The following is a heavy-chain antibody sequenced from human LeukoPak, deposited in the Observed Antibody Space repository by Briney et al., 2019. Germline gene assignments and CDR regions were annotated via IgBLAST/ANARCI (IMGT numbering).Heavy chain of an antibody. D-gene: IGHD4-23*01. CDR1: GFTFSSYG. V-gene: IGHV3-74*01. CDR2: IDRDGSRI. CDR3: VRGNDYGGPHY. J-gene: IGHJ4*02. Sequence: PGGSLRLSCAVSGFTFSSYGMHWVRQAPGKGLVWVSRIDRDGSRINYADSVKGRFTISRDNGKNTLFLQMNSLRAEDAAVYYCVRGNDYGGPHYWGQGTLVTVSS.